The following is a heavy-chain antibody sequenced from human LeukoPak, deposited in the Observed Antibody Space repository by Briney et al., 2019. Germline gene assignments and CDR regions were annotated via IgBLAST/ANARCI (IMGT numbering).Heavy chain of an antibody. Sequence: GGSLRLSCAASGFTFDDYAMHWVRQAPGKGLEWVSGISWNSGSIGYADSVKGRFTISRDNAKNSLYLQMNSLRAEDTALYYCAKARRIAAAGTDWGQGTLVTVSS. D-gene: IGHD6-13*01. J-gene: IGHJ4*02. CDR3: AKARRIAAAGTD. CDR2: ISWNSGSI. CDR1: GFTFDDYA. V-gene: IGHV3-9*01.